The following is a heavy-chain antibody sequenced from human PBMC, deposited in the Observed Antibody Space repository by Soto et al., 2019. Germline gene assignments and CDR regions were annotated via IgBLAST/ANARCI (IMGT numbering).Heavy chain of an antibody. CDR3: ARDLAGPFYGMDV. V-gene: IGHV3-48*03. J-gene: IGHJ6*02. CDR1: GFTFSSYE. Sequence: GGSLRLSCAASGFTFSSYEMNWVRQAPGKGLEWVSYISSSGSTIYYADSVKGRFTISRDNAKNSLYLQMNSLRAEETAVYYCARDLAGPFYGMDVWGQGTTVTVSS. CDR2: ISSSGSTI. D-gene: IGHD6-25*01.